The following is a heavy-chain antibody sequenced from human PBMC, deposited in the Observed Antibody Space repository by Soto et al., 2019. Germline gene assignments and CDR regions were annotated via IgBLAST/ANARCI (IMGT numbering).Heavy chain of an antibody. V-gene: IGHV1-69*13. CDR3: ARVLHYYGSGSYYTENNWFAP. CDR2: IIPIFGTA. J-gene: IGHJ5*02. D-gene: IGHD3-10*01. Sequence: ASVKVSCKASGGTFSSYAISWVRQAPGQGLEWMGGIIPIFGTANYAQKFQGRLTITADESTSTAYMELRSLRSEDTAVYYCARVLHYYGSGSYYTENNWFAPWG. CDR1: GGTFSSYA.